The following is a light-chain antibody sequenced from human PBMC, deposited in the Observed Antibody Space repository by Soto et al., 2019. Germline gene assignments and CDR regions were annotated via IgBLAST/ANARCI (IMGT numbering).Light chain of an antibody. CDR3: HQRSNWPWT. J-gene: IGKJ1*01. V-gene: IGKV3-11*01. CDR2: DAS. CDR1: QSVSRY. Sequence: VLTQSPATLSLSPGERATLSCRASQSVSRYLAWYQHKVGQAPRLLIYDASSRATGIPARFSGSGSGTDFTLTISSLEPEDFAVYYCHQRSNWPWTFGQGTKVDI.